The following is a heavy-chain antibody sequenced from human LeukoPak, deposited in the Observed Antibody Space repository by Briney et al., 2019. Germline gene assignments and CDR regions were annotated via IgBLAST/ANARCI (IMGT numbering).Heavy chain of an antibody. CDR1: GFTFSGYS. CDR2: ISSSSSYI. J-gene: IGHJ4*02. V-gene: IGHV3-21*01. Sequence: PGGSLRLSCAASGFTFSGYSMNWVRQAPGKGLEWVSSISSSSSYIYYTDSVKGRFTISRDNAKNSLYLQMNSLRAEDTAVYYCARGVVRYFDYWGQGALVTVSS. CDR3: ARGVVRYFDY. D-gene: IGHD3-9*01.